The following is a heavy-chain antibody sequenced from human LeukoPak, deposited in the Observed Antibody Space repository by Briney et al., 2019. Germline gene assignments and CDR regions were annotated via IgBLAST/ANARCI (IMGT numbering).Heavy chain of an antibody. Sequence: GGSLRLSCAASRFTFSSYAMSWVRQAPGKGLEWVSVIYSGGSTYYADSVKGRFTISRDNSKNTLYLQMNSLRAEDTAVYYCAREIDDYVWGSYQDAFDIWGQGTMVTVSS. J-gene: IGHJ3*02. CDR3: AREIDDYVWGSYQDAFDI. CDR1: RFTFSSYA. D-gene: IGHD3-16*02. V-gene: IGHV3-66*01. CDR2: IYSGGST.